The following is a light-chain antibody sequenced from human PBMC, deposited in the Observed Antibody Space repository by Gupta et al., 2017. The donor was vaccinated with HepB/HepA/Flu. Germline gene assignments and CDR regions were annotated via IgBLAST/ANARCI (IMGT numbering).Light chain of an antibody. Sequence: DVVMTQSPLSLPVTLGQPVSISCRSSQSLLYKDDNTHLNWFQQRPGQSPRRLIYRTSNRDSGVPDRFSGSGSGTDFTLRISRVEAEDVGVYYCMQGTYWPYTFGQGTKLEIK. J-gene: IGKJ2*01. V-gene: IGKV2-30*01. CDR2: RTS. CDR3: MQGTYWPYT. CDR1: QSLLYKDDNTH.